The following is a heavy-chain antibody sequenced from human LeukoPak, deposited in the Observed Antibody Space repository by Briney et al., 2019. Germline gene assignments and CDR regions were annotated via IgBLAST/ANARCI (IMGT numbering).Heavy chain of an antibody. J-gene: IGHJ3*01. CDR2: INSDGSEG. CDR1: GFTFSGFW. Sequence: GGSLRLSCAVSGFTFSGFWMSWSHQAPGKGLEWVASINSDGSEGYYADVVKGRFTISRDNAKNSLYLQINSLRAEGTAVYYCARSSYSSSSSVWGQGTMVTVSS. V-gene: IGHV3-7*03. CDR3: ARSSYSSSSSV. D-gene: IGHD6-6*01.